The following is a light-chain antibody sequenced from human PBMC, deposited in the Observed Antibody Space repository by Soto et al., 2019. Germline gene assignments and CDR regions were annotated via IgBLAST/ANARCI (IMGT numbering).Light chain of an antibody. CDR2: SDT. J-gene: IGLJ2*01. V-gene: IGLV3-21*04. CDR1: NIGSKG. Sequence: SYELTQPPSVSVAPGKTASISCGGNNIGSKGVHWYQQKPGQAPVLVIYSDTDLPPVIPERFSGSNSASLATLTISRVEAGDEPYYYCQVWDSGSAHVVFGGGTALTVL. CDR3: QVWDSGSAHVV.